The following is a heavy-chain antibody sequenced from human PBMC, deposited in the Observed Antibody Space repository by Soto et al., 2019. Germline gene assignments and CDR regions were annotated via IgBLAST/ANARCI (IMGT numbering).Heavy chain of an antibody. J-gene: IGHJ5*02. CDR3: ARELDCSNTSCPRGNWFDP. CDR1: GYTFTGYY. V-gene: IGHV1-2*02. Sequence: ASVKVSCKASGYTFTGYYMHCVRQAPGQGLEWMGWINPNSGGTNYAQKFQGRVTMTRDTSISTAYLELSRLRSDDTAVYYCARELDCSNTSCPRGNWFDPWGQGTLVTVSS. D-gene: IGHD2-2*01. CDR2: INPNSGGT.